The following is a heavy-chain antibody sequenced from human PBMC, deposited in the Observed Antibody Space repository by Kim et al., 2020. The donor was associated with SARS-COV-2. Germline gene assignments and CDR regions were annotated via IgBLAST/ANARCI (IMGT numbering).Heavy chain of an antibody. CDR3: ALTALYCSSTSCYPYYYYGMDV. J-gene: IGHJ6*02. CDR1: GYTFTGYY. V-gene: IGHV1-2*02. Sequence: ASVKVSCKASGYTFTGYYMHWVRQAPGQGLEWMGWINPNSGGTNYAQKFQGRVTMTRDTSISTAYMELSRLRSDDTAVYYCALTALYCSSTSCYPYYYYGMDVWGQGTTVTVSS. D-gene: IGHD2-2*01. CDR2: INPNSGGT.